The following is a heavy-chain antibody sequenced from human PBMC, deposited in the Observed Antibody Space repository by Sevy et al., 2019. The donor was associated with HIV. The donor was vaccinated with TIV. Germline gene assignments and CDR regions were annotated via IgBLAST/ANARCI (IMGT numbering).Heavy chain of an antibody. V-gene: IGHV3-15*01. CDR1: GFTFSNAW. D-gene: IGHD4-17*01. CDR2: IKSKTDGGTT. J-gene: IGHJ4*02. CDR3: TTDRTPYGGNSGY. Sequence: GGSLRLSCAASGFTFSNAWMSWVRQAPGKGLEWVGRIKSKTDGGTTDYAAPVKGRFTISREDSKNTLYLQMNSLKTEDTAVYYCTTDRTPYGGNSGYWGQGTLVTVSS.